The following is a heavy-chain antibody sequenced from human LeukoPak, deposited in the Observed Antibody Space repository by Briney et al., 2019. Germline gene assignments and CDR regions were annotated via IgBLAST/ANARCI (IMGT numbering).Heavy chain of an antibody. CDR3: VRLDAAAGRYLQFYY. V-gene: IGHV4-59*08. Sequence: SETLSLTCTVSGGSINNYYWSWIRQSPEKGLEWIGYIHDSGSTNYNPSLKSRVTISVDTPKNQFSLKLSSVTAADTAVYYCVRLDAAAGRYLQFYYWGQGTLVTVSS. CDR2: IHDSGST. CDR1: GGSINNYY. D-gene: IGHD5-24*01. J-gene: IGHJ4*02.